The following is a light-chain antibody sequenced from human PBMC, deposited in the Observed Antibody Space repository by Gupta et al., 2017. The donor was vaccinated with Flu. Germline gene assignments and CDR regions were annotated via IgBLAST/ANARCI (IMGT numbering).Light chain of an antibody. CDR3: ASYTTTSSVV. V-gene: IGLV2-14*03. Sequence: SITSTSTRTSGDVGSNDFVYWNQPHTAKAHRLIHYDVSRRTAAVADRFSGSKAGNTASLTISGHKEEAEDDYYGASYTTTSSVVFGGGTKMTVI. CDR1: SGDVGSNDF. J-gene: IGLJ2*01. CDR2: DVS.